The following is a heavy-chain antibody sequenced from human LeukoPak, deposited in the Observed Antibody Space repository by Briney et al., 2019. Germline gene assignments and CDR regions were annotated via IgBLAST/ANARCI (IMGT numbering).Heavy chain of an antibody. CDR1: GFTFSSYA. Sequence: GGSLRLSCAASGFTFSSYAMSWVRQAPGKGLEWVSVISGNGGSTNYADSVKGRFTISRDNSKNTLYLQMNSLRAEDTAVYYCAKSLWFGELLITYDAFDIWGQGTMVTVSS. D-gene: IGHD3-10*01. V-gene: IGHV3-23*01. CDR3: AKSLWFGELLITYDAFDI. CDR2: ISGNGGST. J-gene: IGHJ3*02.